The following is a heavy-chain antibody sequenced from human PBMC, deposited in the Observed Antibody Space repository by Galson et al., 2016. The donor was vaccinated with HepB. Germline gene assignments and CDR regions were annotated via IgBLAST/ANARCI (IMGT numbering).Heavy chain of an antibody. CDR3: ARDRVMVTFGGVFATYGLDV. CDR2: IYYNGSI. V-gene: IGHV4-31*03. J-gene: IGHJ6*02. CDR1: GGSIRSTGFY. Sequence: TLSLTCTVSGGSIRSTGFYWSWIRQHPGKGLEYIGYIYYNGSIYYTPSLKSRLSLSIDTSQNQFSLKLRSVTAADTAVYYCARDRVMVTFGGVFATYGLDVWGPGTTVIVSS. D-gene: IGHD3-16*02.